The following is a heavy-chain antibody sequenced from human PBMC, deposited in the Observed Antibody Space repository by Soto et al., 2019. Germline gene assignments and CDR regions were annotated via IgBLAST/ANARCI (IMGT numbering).Heavy chain of an antibody. V-gene: IGHV4-61*01. CDR2: IYYSGST. Sequence: PSETLSLTCTVSGGSVSSGSYYWSWIRQPPGKGLEWIGYIYYSGSTNYNPSLKSRVTISVDTSKNQFSLKLSSVTAADTAVYYCASIYDSSGYYYGNNWFDPWGQGTLVTVSS. CDR3: ASIYDSSGYYYGNNWFDP. CDR1: GGSVSSGSYY. J-gene: IGHJ5*02. D-gene: IGHD3-22*01.